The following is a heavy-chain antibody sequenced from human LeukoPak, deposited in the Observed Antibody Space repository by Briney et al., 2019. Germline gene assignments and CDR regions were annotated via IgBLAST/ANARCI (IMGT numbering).Heavy chain of an antibody. CDR2: VYASGTT. V-gene: IGHV4-4*07. CDR3: ARGQGYTYGQTHYFDL. D-gene: IGHD5-18*01. J-gene: IGHJ4*02. CDR1: GVSINPYY. Sequence: SETLSLTCSVSGVSINPYYWSWIRQSAGKGLEWIGRVYASGTTNYHPSLNGRVTLSVDMSKNHFSLRLSSVTAADTAVYYCARGQGYTYGQTHYFDLWGQGILVTVSS.